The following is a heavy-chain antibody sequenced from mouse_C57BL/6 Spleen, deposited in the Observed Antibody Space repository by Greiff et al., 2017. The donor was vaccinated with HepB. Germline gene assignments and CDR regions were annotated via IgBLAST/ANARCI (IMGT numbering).Heavy chain of an antibody. V-gene: IGHV1-15*01. CDR2: IDPETGGT. Sequence: VQLQESGAELVRPGASVTLSCKASGYTFTDYEMHWVKQTPVHGLEWIGAIDPETGGTAYNQKVKGKAILTADKSSSTAYMELRSLTSEDSAFYYCTRLGYYGSSPPSYYFDYWGQGTTLTVSS. J-gene: IGHJ2*01. CDR1: GYTFTDYE. D-gene: IGHD1-1*01. CDR3: TRLGYYGSSPPSYYFDY.